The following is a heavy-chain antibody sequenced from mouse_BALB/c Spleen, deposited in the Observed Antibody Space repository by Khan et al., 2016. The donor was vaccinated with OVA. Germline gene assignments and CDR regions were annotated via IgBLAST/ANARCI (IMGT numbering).Heavy chain of an antibody. Sequence: VQLQESGPGLVAPSQSLSITCTISGFSLTSYGIHWVRQPPGKGLEWLVVIWSDGSTTYNSTLKSRLSITKDNSKSQVFLKMNSLQTDDTAMYYCARKPYYHYYVMDYWGQGTSVTVSS. J-gene: IGHJ4*01. CDR2: IWSDGST. D-gene: IGHD2-10*01. V-gene: IGHV2-6-1*01. CDR3: ARKPYYHYYVMDY. CDR1: GFSLTSYG.